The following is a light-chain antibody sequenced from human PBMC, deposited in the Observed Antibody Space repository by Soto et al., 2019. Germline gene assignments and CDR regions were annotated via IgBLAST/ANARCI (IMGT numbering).Light chain of an antibody. J-gene: IGKJ4*01. Sequence: EIVLTQSPGTLSVPLGETATLSCRASQTVSSNYVAWYQQKPGQAPRLLIYGATNRATGVPDNFSGGGSGTAFTLTIFSLEPEDTAIYSCQQYGSSPLTFGGGTKVEIK. V-gene: IGKV3-20*01. CDR1: QTVSSNY. CDR3: QQYGSSPLT. CDR2: GAT.